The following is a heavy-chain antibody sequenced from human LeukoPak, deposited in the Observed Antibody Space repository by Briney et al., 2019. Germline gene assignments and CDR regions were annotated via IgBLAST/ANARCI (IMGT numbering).Heavy chain of an antibody. CDR2: IYHSGST. CDR3: ARVGSLRNPNWFDP. V-gene: IGHV4-38-2*02. D-gene: IGHD1-26*01. CDR1: GYSISSGYY. J-gene: IGHJ5*02. Sequence: SETLSLTCTVSGYSISSGYYWGWIRQPPGKGLEWIGSIYHSGSTYYNPSLKSRVTISVDTSKNQFSLKLSPVTAADTAVYYCARVGSLRNPNWFDPWGQGTLVTVSS.